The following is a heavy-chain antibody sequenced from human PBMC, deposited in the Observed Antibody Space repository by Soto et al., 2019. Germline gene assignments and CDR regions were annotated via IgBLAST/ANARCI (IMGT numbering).Heavy chain of an antibody. CDR1: GYTFTGYY. V-gene: IGHV1-2*04. CDR2: INPNSGGT. Sequence: QVQLVQSGAEVKKPGASVKVSCKASGYTFTGYYMHWVRQAPGQGLEWMGWINPNSGGTNYAQKFQGWVTMTRDTAISPAYMELSRLRSDDTAVYYCARSTLDYYYYGMDVWGQGTTVTVSS. J-gene: IGHJ6*02. CDR3: ARSTLDYYYYGMDV. D-gene: IGHD1-1*01.